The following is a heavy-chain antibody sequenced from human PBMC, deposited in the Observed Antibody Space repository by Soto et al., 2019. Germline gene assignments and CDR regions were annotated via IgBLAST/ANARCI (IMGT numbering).Heavy chain of an antibody. J-gene: IGHJ4*02. CDR2: IIPLLNAA. Sequence: QVRLVQSGAEVRKPGSSVKLSCTLSGGTFTSYTITWVRQAPGQGLEWMGRIIPLLNAANYAEKFQDKITIIADESTSTAYLELRDLKYEDPAFYYCARILTDGVDYWGQGSLVTVSS. CDR1: GGTFTSYT. V-gene: IGHV1-69*08. D-gene: IGHD2-21*02. CDR3: ARILTDGVDY.